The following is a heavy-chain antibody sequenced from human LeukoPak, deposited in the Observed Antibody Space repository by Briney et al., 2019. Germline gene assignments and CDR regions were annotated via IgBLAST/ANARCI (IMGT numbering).Heavy chain of an antibody. CDR1: GFTFSSYW. V-gene: IGHV3-74*01. CDR2: INSDGTST. CDR3: STSTSSTEAFDI. Sequence: GGSLRLSCAASGFTFSSYWMHWVRQVPGKGLMWVSRINSDGTSTGYADSVKGRLTISRDNAKNTLSLQMNSLRAEDTAVYYCSTSTSSTEAFDIWGQGTMVTVSS. J-gene: IGHJ3*02.